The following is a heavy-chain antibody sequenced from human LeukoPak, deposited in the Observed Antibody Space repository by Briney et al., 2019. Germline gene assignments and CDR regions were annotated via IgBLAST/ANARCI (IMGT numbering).Heavy chain of an antibody. CDR2: IYYSGST. V-gene: IGHV4-59*01. J-gene: IGHJ3*02. D-gene: IGHD6-13*01. CDR3: ARAAAGIGAFDI. Sequence: PSETLSLTCPVSGGSISSYYWSWIRQPPGKGLEWIGYIYYSGSTNYNPSLKSRVTISVDTSKNQFSLKLSSVTAADTAVYYCARAAAGIGAFDIWGQGTMVTVSS. CDR1: GGSISSYY.